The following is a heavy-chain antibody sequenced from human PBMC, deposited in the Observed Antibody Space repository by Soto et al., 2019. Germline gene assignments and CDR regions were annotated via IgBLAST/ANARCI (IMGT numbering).Heavy chain of an antibody. V-gene: IGHV3-23*01. D-gene: IGHD2-2*01. CDR1: GFTFSSFG. J-gene: IGHJ4*02. CDR2: ISGGGYNK. Sequence: EVRLLESGGGLVQTGGSLRLSCAASGFTFSSFGMNWVRQAPGKGLEWLAVISGGGYNKYYAESVKGRFAISRDNSENMAFLQMDTLTADDTAVYYCAKDRGSSSNCFDYWGPGVLVTVSS. CDR3: AKDRGSSSNCFDY.